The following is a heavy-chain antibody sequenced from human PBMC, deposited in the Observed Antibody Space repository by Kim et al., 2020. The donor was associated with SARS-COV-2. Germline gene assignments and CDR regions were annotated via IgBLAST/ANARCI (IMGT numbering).Heavy chain of an antibody. CDR2: ISSSSSYT. CDR1: GFTFSDYY. J-gene: IGHJ6*02. D-gene: IGHD6-19*01. V-gene: IGHV3-11*05. Sequence: GGSLRLSCAASGFTFSDYYMSWIRQAPGKGLEWVSYISSSSSYTNYADSVKGRFTISRDNAKNSLYLQMNSLRAEDTAVYYCARDKSSGWYQFSNYYGMDVWGQGTTVTVSS. CDR3: ARDKSSGWYQFSNYYGMDV.